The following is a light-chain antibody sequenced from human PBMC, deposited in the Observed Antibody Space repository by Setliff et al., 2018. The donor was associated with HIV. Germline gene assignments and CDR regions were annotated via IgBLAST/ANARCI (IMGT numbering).Light chain of an antibody. J-gene: IGLJ1*01. CDR2: EVR. V-gene: IGLV2-14*01. Sequence: QSALTQPASVSGSPGQSITISCTGSSSDVGGYNYVSWYQQHPGKVPKLIIYEVRNRPSGVSTRFSASKSGNTASLTISGLQTEDEADYYCSSYTSSSTRVFGTGTKSPS. CDR3: SSYTSSSTRV. CDR1: SSDVGGYNY.